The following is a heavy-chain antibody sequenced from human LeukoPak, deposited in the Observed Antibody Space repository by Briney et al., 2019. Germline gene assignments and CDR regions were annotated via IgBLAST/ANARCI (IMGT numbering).Heavy chain of an antibody. CDR3: ASQYTSSRIFDD. CDR1: GFTFSSYS. CDR2: ISSSSTYI. Sequence: KTGGSLRLSCAASGFTFSSYSMNWVRQAPGKGLEWVSSISSSSTYIYYADSVKGRFTVSRGNAKNSLYLQMNSLRAEDTAVYFCASQYTSSRIFDDWGQGTLVTVSS. D-gene: IGHD6-13*01. V-gene: IGHV3-21*01. J-gene: IGHJ4*02.